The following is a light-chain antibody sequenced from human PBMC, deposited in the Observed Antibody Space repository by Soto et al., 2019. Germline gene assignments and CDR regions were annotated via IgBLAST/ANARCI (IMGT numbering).Light chain of an antibody. CDR1: QDISRF. CDR3: QQLNDYPHT. CDR2: GAS. J-gene: IGKJ4*01. Sequence: DIQLTQSPPFLSASVGDRVTITCRASQDISRFLAWFQQKPGKAPKLLIYGASTLQSGVPSRFSGSGSRTEFTLTISSLQPEDFATYYCQQLNDYPHTFGGGTKVEIK. V-gene: IGKV1-9*01.